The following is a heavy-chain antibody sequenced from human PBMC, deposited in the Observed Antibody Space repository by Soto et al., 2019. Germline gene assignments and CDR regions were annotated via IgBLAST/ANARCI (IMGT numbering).Heavy chain of an antibody. CDR1: GYTFSNYG. V-gene: IGHV1-18*01. Sequence: QVQLVQSGGEVKRPGASVKDSCKTSGYTFSNYGITWVRQAPGQPLEWLGWISLYSDGTNYAQKFQGRVSMTTDTSTTTAYMELRSLRSDDTAVYYCARVVPGAEAWFGPWGQGTLVTVSS. D-gene: IGHD2-2*01. J-gene: IGHJ5*02. CDR3: ARVVPGAEAWFGP. CDR2: ISLYSDGT.